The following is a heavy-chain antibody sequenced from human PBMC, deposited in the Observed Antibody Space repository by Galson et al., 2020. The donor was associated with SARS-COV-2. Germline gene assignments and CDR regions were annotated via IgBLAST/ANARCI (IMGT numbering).Heavy chain of an antibody. CDR3: ARESGWASIVVVIAIAYYFDY. Sequence: GGSLRLSCAASGFTFSSYAMHWVRQAPGKGLEWVAVISYDGSNKYYADSVKGRFTISRDNSKNTLYLQMNSLRAEDTAVYYCARESGWASIVVVIAIAYYFDYWGQGTLVTVSS. V-gene: IGHV3-30*04. J-gene: IGHJ4*02. D-gene: IGHD2-21*01. CDR2: ISYDGSNK. CDR1: GFTFSSYA.